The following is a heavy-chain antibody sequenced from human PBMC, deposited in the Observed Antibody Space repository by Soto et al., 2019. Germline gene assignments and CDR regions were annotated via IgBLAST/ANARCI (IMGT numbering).Heavy chain of an antibody. V-gene: IGHV4-59*01. CDR3: ARDLWGYCGADCYPLDV. Sequence: QVRLQESGPGLVKPSETLSLTCTVSGGSISSYYWSWIRQPPGKGLEWIGYMYNTGSTIYNPSLKSRDTLSVDTSKNQFSLKLNSVTAADTAVYYCARDLWGYCGADCYPLDVWGQGTTVTVSS. D-gene: IGHD2-21*02. J-gene: IGHJ6*02. CDR2: MYNTGST. CDR1: GGSISSYY.